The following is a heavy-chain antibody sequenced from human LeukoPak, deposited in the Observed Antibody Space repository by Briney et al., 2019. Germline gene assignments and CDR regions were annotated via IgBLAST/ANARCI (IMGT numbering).Heavy chain of an antibody. J-gene: IGHJ4*02. CDR1: GFTFSSYA. CDR3: AKGGDYYGSGSYSAGFDY. D-gene: IGHD3-10*01. CDR2: ISGSGGGT. Sequence: PGGSLRLSCAASGFTFSSYAMSWVRQAPGKGLEWVSTISGSGGGTYYADSVKGRFTISRDNSKNTLYLQMNSLRAEDTAVYYCAKGGDYYGSGSYSAGFDYWGQGTLVTVSS. V-gene: IGHV3-23*01.